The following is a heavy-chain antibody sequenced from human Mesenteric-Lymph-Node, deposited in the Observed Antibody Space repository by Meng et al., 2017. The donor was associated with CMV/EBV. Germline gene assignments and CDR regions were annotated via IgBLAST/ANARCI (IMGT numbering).Heavy chain of an antibody. J-gene: IGHJ4*02. D-gene: IGHD2/OR15-2a*01. Sequence: SCTVSGDSLNSGDYYWSWIRQPPGKGLEWIGYIYHTGNTYYNPSLENRLTMSVDTSKNQFSLRLTSVTATDTAMDYCARGNRGFDNWGLGALVTVSS. V-gene: IGHV4-30-4*01. CDR3: ARGNRGFDN. CDR1: GDSLNSGDYY. CDR2: IYHTGNT.